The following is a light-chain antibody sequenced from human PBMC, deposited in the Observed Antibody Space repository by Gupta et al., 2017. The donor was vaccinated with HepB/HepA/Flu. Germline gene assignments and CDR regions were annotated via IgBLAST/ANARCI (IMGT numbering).Light chain of an antibody. J-gene: IGKJ4*01. Sequence: EIVLTQSPATLSLSPGERATLSCRDSQSVSTSLAWYQQKPGQAPRLLIYDASSRATDIPARFSGSGSETDFTLTISGREPEDFAVYYCQQCSSWPRVTFGGGTRVEI. CDR1: QSVSTS. CDR3: QQCSSWPRVT. V-gene: IGKV3-11*01. CDR2: DAS.